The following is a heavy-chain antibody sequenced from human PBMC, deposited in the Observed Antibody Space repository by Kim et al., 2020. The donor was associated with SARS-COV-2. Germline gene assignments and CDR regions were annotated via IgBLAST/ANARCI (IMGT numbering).Heavy chain of an antibody. Sequence: VDSVKGRFTISRDNAKNSMYLQMNSLRAEDTAVYYCARDITMVRGVKAFDIWGQGTMVTVSS. J-gene: IGHJ3*02. D-gene: IGHD3-10*01. V-gene: IGHV3-7*03. CDR3: ARDITMVRGVKAFDI.